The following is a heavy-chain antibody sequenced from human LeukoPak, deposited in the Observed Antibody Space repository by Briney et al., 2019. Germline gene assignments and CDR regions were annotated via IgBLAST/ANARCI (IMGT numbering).Heavy chain of an antibody. V-gene: IGHV1-8*01. Sequence: ASVKVSCKASGYTFTSNDINWVRQATGQGLEWMGWMNPNSGNTGYAQKFQGRVTMTRNTSISTAYMELSSLRSEDTAVYYCARGRLYDSSGYFPQNYWGQGTLVTVSS. CDR3: ARGRLYDSSGYFPQNY. D-gene: IGHD3-22*01. CDR2: MNPNSGNT. J-gene: IGHJ4*02. CDR1: GYTFTSND.